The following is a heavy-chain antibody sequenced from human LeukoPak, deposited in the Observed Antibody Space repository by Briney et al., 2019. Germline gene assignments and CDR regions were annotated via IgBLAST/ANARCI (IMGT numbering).Heavy chain of an antibody. CDR1: GGTFSSYT. V-gene: IGHV1-69*02. J-gene: IGHJ4*02. CDR3: ASGERKGARVY. Sequence: SVKVSCKASGGTFSSYTISWVRQAPGQGLEWMGRIIPILGIANYAQKFRGRVTITADKSTSTAYTELSSLRSEDTAVYYCASGERKGARVYWGQGTLVTVSS. D-gene: IGHD1-26*01. CDR2: IIPILGIA.